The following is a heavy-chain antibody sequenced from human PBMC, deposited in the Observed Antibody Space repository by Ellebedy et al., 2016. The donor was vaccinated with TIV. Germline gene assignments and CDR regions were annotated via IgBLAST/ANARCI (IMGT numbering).Heavy chain of an antibody. CDR2: IWYDGSNK. D-gene: IGHD3-22*01. Sequence: GGSLRLPCAASGFTFSSYGMHWVRQAPGKGLEWVAVIWYDGSNKYYADSVKGRFTISRDNSKNTLYLQMNSLRAEDTAVYYCARDERKKSGYWVRTFDYWGQGTLVTVSS. V-gene: IGHV3-33*01. CDR3: ARDERKKSGYWVRTFDY. CDR1: GFTFSSYG. J-gene: IGHJ4*02.